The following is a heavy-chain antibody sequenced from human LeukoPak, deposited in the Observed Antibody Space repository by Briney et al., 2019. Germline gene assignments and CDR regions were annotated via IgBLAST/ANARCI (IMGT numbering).Heavy chain of an antibody. CDR3: ARSGGFDY. V-gene: IGHV1-3*01. D-gene: IGHD3-16*01. J-gene: IGHJ4*02. Sequence: ASVKVSCTASGYTFTSYAVHWVRQAPGQRLEWMGWINAGNGNTKYSQKFQGRVTITRDTPASTAYMELSSLRSEDTAVHYCARSGGFDYWGQGTLVTVSS. CDR1: GYTFTSYA. CDR2: INAGNGNT.